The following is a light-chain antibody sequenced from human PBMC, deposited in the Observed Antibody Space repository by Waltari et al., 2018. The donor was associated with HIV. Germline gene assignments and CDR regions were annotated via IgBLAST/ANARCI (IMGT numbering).Light chain of an antibody. V-gene: IGKV1-27*01. CDR3: QKYNSVPVT. CDR2: AAS. Sequence: IHMTQSPSSLSASVGDRVTITFRASQGNKNFLAWYQQQPGKAPKLLIYAASTVQAGVPSRFSGSGSGTDFTLTISSLQAEDVATYYCQKYNSVPVTFGGGTKVEIK. J-gene: IGKJ4*01. CDR1: QGNKNF.